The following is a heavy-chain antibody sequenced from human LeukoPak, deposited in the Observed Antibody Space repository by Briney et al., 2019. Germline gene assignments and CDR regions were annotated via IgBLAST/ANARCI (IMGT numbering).Heavy chain of an antibody. CDR3: AKGGYSSGWGTFDI. CDR2: ISWNSGRI. J-gene: IGHJ3*02. CDR1: GFTFDDYA. Sequence: GRSLRLSCAASGFTFDDYAMHWVRQAPGKGLEWVSGISWNSGRIGYADSVKGRFTISRDNAKNSLYLQMNSLRAEDTALYYCAKGGYSSGWGTFDIWGQGTMVTVSS. V-gene: IGHV3-9*01. D-gene: IGHD6-19*01.